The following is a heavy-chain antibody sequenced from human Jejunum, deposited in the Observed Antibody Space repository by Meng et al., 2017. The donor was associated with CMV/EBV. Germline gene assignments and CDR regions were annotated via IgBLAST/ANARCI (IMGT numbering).Heavy chain of an antibody. V-gene: IGHV3-30*02. CDR1: GFPSDSDV. J-gene: IGHJ4*02. D-gene: IGHD2-8*02. CDR2: MRLDQYNK. Sequence: SGFPSDSDVILWVRQAPGRGLEWVASMRLDQYNKYYVDSVKGRFTISRDSSKSTLYLQMNSLRAEDTAIYYCAKSTANTWSTFDSWGQGTLVTVSS. CDR3: AKSTANTWSTFDS.